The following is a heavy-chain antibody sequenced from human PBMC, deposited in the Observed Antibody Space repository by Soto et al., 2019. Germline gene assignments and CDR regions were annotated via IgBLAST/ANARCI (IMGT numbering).Heavy chain of an antibody. CDR1: GFTFSSYE. V-gene: IGHV3-48*03. J-gene: IGHJ3*02. CDR3: AKAQYCSGGSCYEWGDAFDI. D-gene: IGHD2-15*01. Sequence: PGGSLRLSCAASGFTFSSYEMNWVRQAPGKGLEWVSYISSSGSTIYYADSVKGRFTISRDNAKNSLYPQMNSLRAEDTAVYYCAKAQYCSGGSCYEWGDAFDIWGQGTMVTVSS. CDR2: ISSSGSTI.